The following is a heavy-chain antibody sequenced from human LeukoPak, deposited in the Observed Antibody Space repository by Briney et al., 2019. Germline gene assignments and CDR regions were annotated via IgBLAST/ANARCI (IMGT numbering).Heavy chain of an antibody. V-gene: IGHV3-7*03. CDR2: EKQDGSEK. Sequence: GGSLRLSCAASGFTFSNDWMNWVRQAPGKGLEWVANEKQDGSEKYYVGSVKGRFTISRDNAKNSLYLEMNSLRAEDTAVYYCATDYYGYFDHWGQGALVTVSS. CDR3: ATDYYGYFDH. D-gene: IGHD3-10*01. CDR1: GFTFSNDW. J-gene: IGHJ4*02.